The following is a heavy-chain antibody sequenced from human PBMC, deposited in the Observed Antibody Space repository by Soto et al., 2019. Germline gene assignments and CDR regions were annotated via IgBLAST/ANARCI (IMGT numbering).Heavy chain of an antibody. D-gene: IGHD6-13*01. J-gene: IGHJ6*02. CDR3: AKVTKRAAAGRYEYYKYGMDV. CDR2: ISGSGGSS. CDR1: GFAFSTYA. Sequence: GGSLRLSCAASGFAFSTYAMTWVRQAPGKGLEWVSVISGSGGSSYYADSVKGRFTISRDNSKNTLFLQMNGLRAEDTAVYYCAKVTKRAAAGRYEYYKYGMDVWGQGTTVTVSS. V-gene: IGHV3-23*01.